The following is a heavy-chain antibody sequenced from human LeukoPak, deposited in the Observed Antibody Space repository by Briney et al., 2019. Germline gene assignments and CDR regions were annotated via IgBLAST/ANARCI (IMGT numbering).Heavy chain of an antibody. V-gene: IGHV3-48*01. CDR2: ISSNSRTT. J-gene: IGHJ5*02. CDR1: GFIFSTYG. Sequence: GGSLRLSCEASGFIFSTYGMAWVRQAPGKGLEWISYISSNSRTTAYADSVRGRFTISRDNAKNSLSLQINRLRADDTGVYYCARGPHDDATGYSFSWGQGTQVTVPS. CDR3: ARGPHDDATGYSFS. D-gene: IGHD3-9*01.